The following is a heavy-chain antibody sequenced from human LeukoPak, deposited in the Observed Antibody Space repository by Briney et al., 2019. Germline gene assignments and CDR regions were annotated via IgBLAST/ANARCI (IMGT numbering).Heavy chain of an antibody. CDR1: GYTFTSYG. CDR3: ARDRLRYCSGGSCYSGDY. D-gene: IGHD2-15*01. CDR2: ISAYNGNT. V-gene: IGHV1-18*01. Sequence: ASVKVSCKASGYTFTSYGISWVRQAPGQGLEWMGWISAYNGNTNYAQKLQGRVTMTTDTSTSTAYMELRSLRSDETAVYYCARDRLRYCSGGSCYSGDYWGQGTLVTVSS. J-gene: IGHJ4*02.